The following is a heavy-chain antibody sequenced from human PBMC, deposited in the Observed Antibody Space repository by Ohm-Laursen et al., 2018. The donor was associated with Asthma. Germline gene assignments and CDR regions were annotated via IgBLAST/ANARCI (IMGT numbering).Heavy chain of an antibody. CDR2: ISSDETYK. Sequence: SLRLSCAASGFTFSIYALHWVRQAPGKGLEWVAIISSDETYKNYANSVKGRFTISKDNSKNTLFLQMNSLRAEDTAVYYCARDTGDYGDYLADIWGQGTMVTVSS. CDR1: GFTFSIYA. D-gene: IGHD4-17*01. V-gene: IGHV3-30*04. J-gene: IGHJ3*02. CDR3: ARDTGDYGDYLADI.